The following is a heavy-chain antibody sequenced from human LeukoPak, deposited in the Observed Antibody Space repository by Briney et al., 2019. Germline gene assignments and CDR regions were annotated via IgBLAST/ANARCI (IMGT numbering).Heavy chain of an antibody. J-gene: IGHJ1*01. CDR3: ATSYLKH. V-gene: IGHV3-7*01. CDR2: IGQGERQM. CDR1: GFAYSITW. Sequence: GGSLRLSCVASGFAYSITWMNCVRQAPGKGLEWVANIGQGERQMNYADSVKGRFSISRDNARNSLFLQLNSLRAEDTAVYYCATSYLKHWGQGTLVTVSS.